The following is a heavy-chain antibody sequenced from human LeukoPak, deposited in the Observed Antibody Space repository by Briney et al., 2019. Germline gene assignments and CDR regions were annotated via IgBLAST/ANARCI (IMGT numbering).Heavy chain of an antibody. CDR3: ARGAYDFWSGYQDYMDV. CDR2: IYPSGST. J-gene: IGHJ6*03. Sequence: SETLSLTCTVSGGSISNGGYYWSWIRQPAGKGLEWIGRIYPSGSTDYNPSLKSRVTISMDRSKNQFSLKLSSVTAADTAVYYCARGAYDFWSGYQDYMDVWGKGTMVTVSS. D-gene: IGHD3-3*01. V-gene: IGHV4-61*02. CDR1: GGSISNGGYY.